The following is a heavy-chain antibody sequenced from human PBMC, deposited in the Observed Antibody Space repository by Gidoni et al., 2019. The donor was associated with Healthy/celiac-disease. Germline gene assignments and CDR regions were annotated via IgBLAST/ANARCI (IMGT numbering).Heavy chain of an antibody. J-gene: IGHJ4*02. Sequence: QVQLVQSGAEVKKPGASVKVSCKASGYTFTGYYIQWVRQAPGQGLEWMGWINPKSGGTNYAQKFQGRVTMTRDTSISTAYMELSRLRSDDTAVYYCARSMRVPFDYWGQGTLVTVSS. D-gene: IGHD2-21*01. CDR2: INPKSGGT. V-gene: IGHV1-2*02. CDR3: ARSMRVPFDY. CDR1: GYTFTGYY.